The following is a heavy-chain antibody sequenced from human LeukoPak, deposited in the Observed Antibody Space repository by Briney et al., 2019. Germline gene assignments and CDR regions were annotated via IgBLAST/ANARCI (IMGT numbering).Heavy chain of an antibody. V-gene: IGHV4-61*05. CDR3: ASQSVAGLARD. CDR2: IYYSGST. Sequence: NPSETLSLTCTVSGGSVSSTTYYWGWIRQPPGKGLEWIGYIYYSGSTNYNPSLKSRVTISVDTSKNQFSLKLSSVTAADTAVYYCASQSVAGLARDWGQGTLVTVSS. J-gene: IGHJ4*02. CDR1: GGSVSSTTYY. D-gene: IGHD6-19*01.